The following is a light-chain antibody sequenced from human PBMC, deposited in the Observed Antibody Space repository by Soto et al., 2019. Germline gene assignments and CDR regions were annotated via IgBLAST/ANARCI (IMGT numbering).Light chain of an antibody. V-gene: IGKV1-9*01. CDR2: GAS. Sequence: QLTQSPSSLSASVGDRVTLTCRASQGISSNLAWYQQKPGRAPKLLIFGASTLQSGVPSRFSGSGSGTDLTLTISSLQPEDFATYFCQKLDAYPPWTFGQGTKVEIK. CDR1: QGISSN. CDR3: QKLDAYPPWT. J-gene: IGKJ1*01.